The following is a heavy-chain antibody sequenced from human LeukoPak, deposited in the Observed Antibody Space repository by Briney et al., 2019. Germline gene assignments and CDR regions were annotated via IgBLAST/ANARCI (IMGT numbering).Heavy chain of an antibody. CDR3: ARQGCSGNTCFYAFDI. Sequence: SETLSLTCTVPGDSISNYYWSWIRQPPGKGLEWIGYIYYSGSTNYNPSLRSRVTVSVDTSKNQFSLKLSSVTAADTAVYCCARQGCSGNTCFYAFDIWGQGTMVTVSS. V-gene: IGHV4-59*08. CDR2: IYYSGST. D-gene: IGHD2-2*01. CDR1: GDSISNYY. J-gene: IGHJ3*02.